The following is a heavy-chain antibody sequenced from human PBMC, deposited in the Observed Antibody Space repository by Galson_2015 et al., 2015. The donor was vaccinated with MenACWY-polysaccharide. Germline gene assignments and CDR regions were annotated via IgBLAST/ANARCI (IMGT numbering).Heavy chain of an antibody. V-gene: IGHV1-69*13. D-gene: IGHD5-18*01. CDR2: IIPYLGST. CDR3: ARSDVDIAMAVFDY. Sequence: SVKVSCKASGGTFSTYAFSWVRQAPGQGLEWIGGIIPYLGSTNNAQKFQDRVTITADDLTSPAYMELSSLRSEDTAVYYCARSDVDIAMAVFDYWGQGTLVTVSS. J-gene: IGHJ4*02. CDR1: GGTFSTYA.